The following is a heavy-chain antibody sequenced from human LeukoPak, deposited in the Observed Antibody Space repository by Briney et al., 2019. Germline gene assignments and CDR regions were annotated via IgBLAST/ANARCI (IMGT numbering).Heavy chain of an antibody. J-gene: IGHJ6*03. CDR2: IKTKADGGTT. CDR3: TTFFWSSYYSDYYYYYMDV. Sequence: NPEGSLRLSCAASGFTFSNAWMTWVRQAPGKGLEWVGHIKTKADGGTTDYAAPVRGRFTISRDDSKNTLYLQMNSLKTEDTALYYCTTFFWSSYYSDYYYYYMDVWGKGTTVTVSS. V-gene: IGHV3-15*01. CDR1: GFTFSNAW. D-gene: IGHD3-3*01.